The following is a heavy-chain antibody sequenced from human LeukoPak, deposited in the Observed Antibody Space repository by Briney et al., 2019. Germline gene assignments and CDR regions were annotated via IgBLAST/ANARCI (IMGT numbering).Heavy chain of an antibody. J-gene: IGHJ6*01. CDR3: VRGSTDWNGMDV. CDR2: IDPNGSYT. CDR1: GFTFINHD. D-gene: IGHD6-19*01. Sequence: PGGSLRLSCAASGFTFINHDMHWVRQAPGKGLVSVARIDPNGSYTAYADSVKGRFTISRDNAKNTLYLQMNSLRAEDTALYYCVRGSTDWNGMDVWGQGTTVTVSS. V-gene: IGHV3-74*01.